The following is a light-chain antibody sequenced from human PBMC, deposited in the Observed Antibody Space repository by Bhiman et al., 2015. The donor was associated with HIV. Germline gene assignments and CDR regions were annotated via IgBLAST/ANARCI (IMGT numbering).Light chain of an antibody. Sequence: SYELTQPPSVSVSPGQTASITCSGDKLGDKYVCWYQQKPGQSPVLVMYQDTKRPSGIPERFSGTNSGNTATLTISGTQAMDEADYYCQAWDSSSGGVFGTGTKVTVL. V-gene: IGLV3-1*01. J-gene: IGLJ1*01. CDR1: KLGDKY. CDR2: QDT. CDR3: QAWDSSSGGV.